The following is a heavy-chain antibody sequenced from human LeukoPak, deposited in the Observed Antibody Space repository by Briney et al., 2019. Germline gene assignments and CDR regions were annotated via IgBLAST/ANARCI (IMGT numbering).Heavy chain of an antibody. CDR1: GYSISSGYY. CDR2: IYHSGST. J-gene: IGHJ3*02. CDR3: ARVGGPFDI. Sequence: PSETLSLTCGVSGYSISSGYYWGWIRQPPGKGLEWIGSIYHSGSTYYHPSLKSRVTISVDTSKNQFPLRLSSVTAADTAVYYCARVGGPFDIWGQGPMVTVSS. V-gene: IGHV4-38-2*01. D-gene: IGHD3-16*01.